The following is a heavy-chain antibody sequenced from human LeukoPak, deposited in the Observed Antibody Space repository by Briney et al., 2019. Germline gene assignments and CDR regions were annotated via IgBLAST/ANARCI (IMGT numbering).Heavy chain of an antibody. CDR1: GGSFSGYY. CDR3: AGGAAAGGDY. J-gene: IGHJ4*02. D-gene: IGHD6-13*01. Sequence: PSETLSLTCAVYGGSFSGYYWSWIRQPPGKGLEWIGEINHSGSTNFNPSLKSRVTISVDTSKNQFSLKLSSVTAADTAVYYCAGGAAAGGDYWGQGTLVTVSS. CDR2: INHSGST. V-gene: IGHV4-34*01.